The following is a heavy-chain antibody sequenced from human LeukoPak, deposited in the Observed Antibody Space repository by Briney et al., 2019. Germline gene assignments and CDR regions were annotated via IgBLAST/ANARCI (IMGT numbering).Heavy chain of an antibody. Sequence: GGPLRLSCAASGFTFSSYSMNWVRQAPGKGLEWVSYISSSSSTIYYADSVKGRFTISRDNAKNSLYLQMNSLRAEDTAVYYCARIGDDYGDYYFDYWGQGTLVTVSS. CDR1: GFTFSSYS. CDR3: ARIGDDYGDYYFDY. V-gene: IGHV3-48*01. CDR2: ISSSSSTI. D-gene: IGHD4-17*01. J-gene: IGHJ4*02.